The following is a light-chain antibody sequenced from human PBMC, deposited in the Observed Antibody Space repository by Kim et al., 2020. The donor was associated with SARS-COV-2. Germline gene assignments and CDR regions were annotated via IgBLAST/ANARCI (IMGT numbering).Light chain of an antibody. CDR2: GAS. Sequence: IVMTQSPVTLSVSPGERATLSCRASQSVSSHLAWYQLTPGQAPRLLIYGASTRATGMPARLSGSGSGTEFTLTNSSLQSEDFAVYYCQHYKDWPPGDTFGQGTKLEL. J-gene: IGKJ2*01. V-gene: IGKV3-15*01. CDR1: QSVSSH. CDR3: QHYKDWPPGDT.